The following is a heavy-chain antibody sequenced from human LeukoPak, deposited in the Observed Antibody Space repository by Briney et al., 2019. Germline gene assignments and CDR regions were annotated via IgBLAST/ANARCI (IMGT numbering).Heavy chain of an antibody. CDR2: INHSGST. V-gene: IGHV4-34*01. J-gene: IGHJ6*02. D-gene: IGHD2-2*01. CDR3: AKGPYYCSSTSCKHKRCYYYGRDV. Sequence: SETLSLTCAVYGGSFSGYYWSWIRQPPGKGLEWIGEINHSGSTNYNPSLKSRVTISVDTSKNQFSLKLSSVTAADTAVYYCAKGPYYCSSTSCKHKRCYYYGRDVWGQGTTVTVPS. CDR1: GGSFSGYY.